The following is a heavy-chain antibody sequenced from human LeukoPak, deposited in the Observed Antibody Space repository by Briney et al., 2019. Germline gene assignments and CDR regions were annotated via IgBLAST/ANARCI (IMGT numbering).Heavy chain of an antibody. CDR2: IIPILGIT. CDR3: ARGQNYDCWSGYTSWFDP. D-gene: IGHD3-3*01. J-gene: IGHJ5*02. CDR1: GATFSSYA. Sequence: GASVKLSCTASGATFSSYAISWVRQAPGQGLEWMGRIIPILGITNYAHKSQARATLTADNSTTTDNMELSSLRSEDTAVYSCARGQNYDCWSGYTSWFDPWGQGTLVTVSS. V-gene: IGHV1-69*04.